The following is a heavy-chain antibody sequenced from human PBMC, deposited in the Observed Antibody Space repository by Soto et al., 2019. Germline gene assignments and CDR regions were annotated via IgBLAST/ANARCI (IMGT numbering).Heavy chain of an antibody. J-gene: IGHJ4*02. D-gene: IGHD1-26*01. CDR3: ARDTSGTYSIDY. CDR1: GFTFSRYT. V-gene: IGHV3-48*04. Sequence: EVQVVESGGGSVQPGGSLRLSCAASGFTFSRYTMNWVRQAPGKGLEWLSYISGGGGTMSYADSVKGRVTISRDNAKNSLYLQMDSLRAEDTDVYYCARDTSGTYSIDYWGQGTLVTVSS. CDR2: ISGGGGTM.